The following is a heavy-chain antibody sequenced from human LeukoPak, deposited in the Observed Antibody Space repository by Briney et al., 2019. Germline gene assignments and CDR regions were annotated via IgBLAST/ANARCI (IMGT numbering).Heavy chain of an antibody. V-gene: IGHV3-48*02. CDR3: ARDIGSGSSLYYFDY. J-gene: IGHJ4*02. D-gene: IGHD6-13*01. CDR1: GFTFSSYS. Sequence: PGGSLRLSCAASGFTFSSYSMNWVRQAPGKGLEWVSYISSSSSTIYYADSVKGRFTISRDNAKNSLYLQMNSLRDEDTAVYYCARDIGSGSSLYYFDYWGQGTLVTVSS. CDR2: ISSSSSTI.